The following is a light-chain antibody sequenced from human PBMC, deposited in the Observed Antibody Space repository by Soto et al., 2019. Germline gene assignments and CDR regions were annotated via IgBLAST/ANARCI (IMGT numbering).Light chain of an antibody. Sequence: EIVMTQSQATLSVSPGERATLSCRASQSVSSNLAWYQQKPGQAPRLLIYGASTRATGIPARFSGSGSGTEFTLTISSLQSEDFAVYYCQQYNNWRWTFGQGTKVDIK. J-gene: IGKJ1*01. CDR3: QQYNNWRWT. CDR1: QSVSSN. V-gene: IGKV3-15*01. CDR2: GAS.